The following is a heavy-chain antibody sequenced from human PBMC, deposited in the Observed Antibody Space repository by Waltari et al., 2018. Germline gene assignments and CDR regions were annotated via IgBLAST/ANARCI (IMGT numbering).Heavy chain of an antibody. D-gene: IGHD3-22*01. CDR2: ISSNGGST. CDR3: AKDALLITMIVVAHFDY. J-gene: IGHJ4*02. Sequence: EVQLVESGGGLVQPGGSLRLSCAASGFTFSSYGMHWVRQAPGKGLEYVSTISSNGGSTYYANSVKGRFTISRDNSKNTLYLQMGSLRAEDMAVYYCAKDALLITMIVVAHFDYWGQGTLVTVSS. V-gene: IGHV3-64*01. CDR1: GFTFSSYG.